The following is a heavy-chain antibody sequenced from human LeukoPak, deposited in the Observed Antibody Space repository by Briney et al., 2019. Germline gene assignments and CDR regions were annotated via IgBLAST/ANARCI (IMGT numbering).Heavy chain of an antibody. CDR2: INAGNANT. V-gene: IGHV1-3*01. Sequence: GASVKVSCKASGYTFTNYAMHWVRQAPGQRLEWMGWINAGNANTKYSQKFQGRVTITRDTSASTAYMELSSLRSEDTAVYYCARATHYGDYYPEGFDYWGQGTLVTVSS. J-gene: IGHJ4*02. D-gene: IGHD4-17*01. CDR3: ARATHYGDYYPEGFDY. CDR1: GYTFTNYA.